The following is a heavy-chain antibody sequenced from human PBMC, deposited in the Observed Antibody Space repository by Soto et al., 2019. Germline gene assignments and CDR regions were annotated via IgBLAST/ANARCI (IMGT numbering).Heavy chain of an antibody. CDR1: GGSISSSSYY. Sequence: PPETLSLTCTVSGGSISSSSYYWGWIRQPPGKGLEWIGSIYYSGSTYYNPSLKSRVTISVDTSKNQFSLRLSSVTTADTALYYCARTTAVPNTLRSRYFFDYWGQGNLVTVSS. V-gene: IGHV4-39*07. J-gene: IGHJ4*02. CDR3: ARTTAVPNTLRSRYFFDY. CDR2: IYYSGST. D-gene: IGHD4-17*01.